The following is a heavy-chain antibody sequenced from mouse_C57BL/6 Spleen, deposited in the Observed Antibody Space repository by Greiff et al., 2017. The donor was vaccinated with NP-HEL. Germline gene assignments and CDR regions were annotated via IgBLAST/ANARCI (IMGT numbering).Heavy chain of an antibody. CDR3: ARDTIVTFDY. CDR2: ISDGGSYT. V-gene: IGHV5-4*01. Sequence: EVKVVESGGGLVKPGGSLKLSCAASGFTFSSYAMSWVRQTPEKRLEWVATISDGGSYTYYPDNVKGRFTISRDNAKNNLYLQMSHLKSEDTAMYYCARDTIVTFDYWGQGTTLTVSS. J-gene: IGHJ2*01. CDR1: GFTFSSYA. D-gene: IGHD2-5*01.